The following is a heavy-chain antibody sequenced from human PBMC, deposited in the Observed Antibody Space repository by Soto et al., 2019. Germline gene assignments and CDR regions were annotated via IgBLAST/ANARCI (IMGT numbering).Heavy chain of an antibody. V-gene: IGHV3-48*02. CDR2: ISSSSSTI. CDR1: GFTFSSYS. Sequence: EVPLVESGGGLVQPGGSLRLSCAASGFTFSSYSMNWVRQAPGKGLEWVSYISSSSSTIYYADSVKGRFTISRDNAKNSLYLQMNSLRDEDTAVYYCARSPRTKSGYGTNGVCLNWFDPWGQGTLVTVSS. D-gene: IGHD2-8*01. CDR3: ARSPRTKSGYGTNGVCLNWFDP. J-gene: IGHJ5*02.